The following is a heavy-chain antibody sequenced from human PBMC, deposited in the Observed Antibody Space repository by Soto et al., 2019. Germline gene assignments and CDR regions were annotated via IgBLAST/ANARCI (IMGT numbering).Heavy chain of an antibody. Sequence: PSETLSLTCSVSGGSVNGYYWTWVRQPPGKGLEWIGHIYDNGFTYTNPSLKSRVSMSVDTSKNLFSLTLNSVTAADTAVYYCAILPVRGVFRSRFASWGRGALVTVSS. CDR1: GGSVNGYY. CDR3: AILPVRGVFRSRFAS. V-gene: IGHV4-59*08. CDR2: IYDNGFT. D-gene: IGHD3-10*01. J-gene: IGHJ4*02.